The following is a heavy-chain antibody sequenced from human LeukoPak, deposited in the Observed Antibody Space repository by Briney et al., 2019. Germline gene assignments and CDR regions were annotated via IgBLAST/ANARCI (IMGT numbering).Heavy chain of an antibody. Sequence: PSETLSLTCTVSGGSISSSSYYWGWIRQPPGKGLEWIGSIYYSGSTYYNPSLKSRVTISVDTSKNQFSLKLSSVTAADTAVYYCARAGPPYSGSYRMRAFDIWGQGTMVTVSS. V-gene: IGHV4-39*01. D-gene: IGHD1-26*01. CDR1: GGSISSSSYY. CDR2: IYYSGST. J-gene: IGHJ3*02. CDR3: ARAGPPYSGSYRMRAFDI.